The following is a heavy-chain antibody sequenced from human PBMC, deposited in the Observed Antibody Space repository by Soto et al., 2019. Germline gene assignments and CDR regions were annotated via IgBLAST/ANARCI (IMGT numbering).Heavy chain of an antibody. CDR3: ARLYDFWSGYSDTRNDY. V-gene: IGHV3-21*01. CDR1: GFTFSSYS. CDR2: ISSSSSYI. Sequence: EVQLVESGGGLVKPGGSLRLSCAASGFTFSSYSMNWVRQAPGKGLEWVSSISSSSSYIYYADSVKGRFTISRDNAKNSLYLQMNSLRADDTAVYYCARLYDFWSGYSDTRNDYWGQGTLVTVSS. D-gene: IGHD3-3*01. J-gene: IGHJ4*02.